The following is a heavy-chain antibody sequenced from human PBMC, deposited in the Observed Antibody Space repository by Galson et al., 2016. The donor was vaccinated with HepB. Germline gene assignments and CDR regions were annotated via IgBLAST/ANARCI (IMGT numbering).Heavy chain of an antibody. J-gene: IGHJ4*02. Sequence: TLSLTCTVSGGSISSYYWSWIRQSPGKGLEWIGYVYYSAFTNYNPSLNSRVTISIDTSRKQFSLKLRSVTAAGTAVYFCASSPRNDYGDPWTYYFDYWGQGTLVTVSS. V-gene: IGHV4-59*01. D-gene: IGHD4-17*01. CDR1: GGSISSYY. CDR2: VYYSAFT. CDR3: ASSPRNDYGDPWTYYFDY.